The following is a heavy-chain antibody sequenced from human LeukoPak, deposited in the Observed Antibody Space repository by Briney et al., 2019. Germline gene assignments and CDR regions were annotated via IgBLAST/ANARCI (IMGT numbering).Heavy chain of an antibody. CDR1: GFNFDAYA. J-gene: IGHJ4*02. CDR2: VSWNSTRI. Sequence: GRSLRLSCAASGFNFDAYAMHWVRQAPGRGLEGVSGVSWNSTRIAYADSVKGRFTISRDNAKNSLYLQMTSLRPEDTAVYYCSRSPDFWSALDFWGQGTLVAVSS. CDR3: SRSPDFWSALDF. V-gene: IGHV3-9*01. D-gene: IGHD3-3*01.